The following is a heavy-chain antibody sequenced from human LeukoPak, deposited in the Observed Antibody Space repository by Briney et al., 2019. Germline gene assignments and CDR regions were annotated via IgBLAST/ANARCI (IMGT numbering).Heavy chain of an antibody. D-gene: IGHD2-21*02. CDR3: AREYCGGDCYGKYYYYYGMDV. CDR1: GYTFTSYY. V-gene: IGHV1-46*01. J-gene: IGHJ6*02. CDR2: INPGGGST. Sequence: ASVKVSCKASGYTFTSYYMHWVRQAPGQGLEWMGIINPGGGSTNYAQKFQGRVTMTRDTSTGTVYMELSSLRSEDTAVYYCAREYCGGDCYGKYYYYYGMDVWGQGTTVTVSS.